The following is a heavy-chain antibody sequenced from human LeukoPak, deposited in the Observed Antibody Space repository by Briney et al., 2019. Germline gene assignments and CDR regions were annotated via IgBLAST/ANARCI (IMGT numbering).Heavy chain of an antibody. CDR1: GYTFTSYD. Sequence: ASVKVSCKASGYTFTSYDINWVRQATGQGLEWMGWINPNSGGTNYAQKFQGRVTMTRDTSISTAYMELSGLRSDDTAVYYCARESSSWVRVRYYYMDVWGKGTTVTVSS. D-gene: IGHD6-13*01. V-gene: IGHV1-2*02. CDR2: INPNSGGT. J-gene: IGHJ6*03. CDR3: ARESSSWVRVRYYYMDV.